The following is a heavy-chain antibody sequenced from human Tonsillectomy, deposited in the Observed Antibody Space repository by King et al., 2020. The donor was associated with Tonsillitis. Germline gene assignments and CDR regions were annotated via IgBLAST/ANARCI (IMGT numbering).Heavy chain of an antibody. CDR2: IYYSGST. CDR3: AGRRGYSTSWSLDF. D-gene: IGHD6-13*01. V-gene: IGHV4-39*01. Sequence: QLQESGPGLVKPSETLSLTCTVSGGSVSTTTYYWGWIRQPPGEGLEWIGSIYYSGSTYYNPSLKSRVTISVDTSENQFSLKLSSVTAADTAVYYCAGRRGYSTSWSLDFWGQGSLVTVSS. J-gene: IGHJ4*02. CDR1: GGSVSTTTYY.